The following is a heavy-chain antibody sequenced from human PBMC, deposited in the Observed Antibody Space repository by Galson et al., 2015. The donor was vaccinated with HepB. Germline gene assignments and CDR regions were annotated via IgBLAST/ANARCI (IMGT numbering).Heavy chain of an antibody. J-gene: IGHJ3*02. CDR1: GFTFSSYG. D-gene: IGHD3-10*01. Sequence: SLRLSCAASGFTFSSYGMHWVRQAPGKGLEWVAVIWYDGSNKYYADSVKGRFTISRDNSKNTLYLQMNSLRAEDTAVYYCARGRASWFDLHHDAFDIWGQGTMVTVSS. CDR2: IWYDGSNK. V-gene: IGHV3-33*08. CDR3: ARGRASWFDLHHDAFDI.